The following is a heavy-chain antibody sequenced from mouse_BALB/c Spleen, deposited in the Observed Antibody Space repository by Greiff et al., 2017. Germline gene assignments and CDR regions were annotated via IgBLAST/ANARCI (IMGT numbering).Heavy chain of an antibody. V-gene: IGHV1-54*01. CDR1: GYAFTNYL. CDR2: INPGSGGT. CDR3: ARSRLHYYGSYYFDY. D-gene: IGHD1-2*01. Sequence: QVHVKQSGAELVRPGTSVKVSCKASGYAFTNYLIEWVKQRPGQGLEWIGVINPGSGGTNYNEKFKGKATLTADKSSSTAYMQLSSLTSDDSAVYFCARSRLHYYGSYYFDYWGQGTTLTVSS. J-gene: IGHJ2*01.